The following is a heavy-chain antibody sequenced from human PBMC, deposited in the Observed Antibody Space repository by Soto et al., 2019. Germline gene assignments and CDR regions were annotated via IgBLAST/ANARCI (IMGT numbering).Heavy chain of an antibody. J-gene: IGHJ4*02. V-gene: IGHV3-23*01. D-gene: IGHD6-19*01. Sequence: GGSLRLSCAASGFTFSILAMGWVRQAPGKGLEWVSVIDYSGGTTYYTDSVKGRFILSRDNSKKILYLQMNSLRAEDTAVYYCAKDATRTSGWYYFDYWGQGALVTVSS. CDR1: GFTFSILA. CDR3: AKDATRTSGWYYFDY. CDR2: IDYSGGTT.